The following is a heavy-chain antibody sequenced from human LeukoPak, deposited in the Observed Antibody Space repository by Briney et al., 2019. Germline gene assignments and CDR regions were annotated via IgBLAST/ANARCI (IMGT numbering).Heavy chain of an antibody. CDR1: GFTFSSYS. Sequence: GGSLRLSCAASGFTFSSYSMNWVRQAPGKGLEWVAFVRYDGNDKYHANSVKGRFTISRDNSKKTVYLQMNSLRGEDTAVYYCAKDGGTWDFDYWGQGTLVTVSS. V-gene: IGHV3-30*02. CDR2: VRYDGNDK. CDR3: AKDGGTWDFDY. D-gene: IGHD3-16*01. J-gene: IGHJ4*02.